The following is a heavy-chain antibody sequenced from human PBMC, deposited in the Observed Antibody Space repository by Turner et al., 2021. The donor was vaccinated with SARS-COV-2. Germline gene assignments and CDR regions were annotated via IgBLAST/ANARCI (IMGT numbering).Heavy chain of an antibody. V-gene: IGHV4-34*01. CDR1: GGSFSGYY. CDR2: INHSGST. D-gene: IGHD5-18*01. Sequence: VQLQQWGAGLSKPSATLSLTCAVYGGSFSGYYWSWIRQPPGKGLEWIGEINHSGSTNYNPSLKSRVTISVDTSKNQFSLKLSSVTAADTAVFYCARGGGYSYGALDYWGQGTLVTVSS. CDR3: ARGGGYSYGALDY. J-gene: IGHJ4*02.